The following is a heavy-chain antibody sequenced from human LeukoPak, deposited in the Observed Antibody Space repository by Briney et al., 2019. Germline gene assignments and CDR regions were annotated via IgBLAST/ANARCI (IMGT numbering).Heavy chain of an antibody. Sequence: PGGCLRLSYAASGFTFNSYAMHWVRQAPGKGLEYVSAISSNGGSTYYANSVRGRFTISRDNSKNTLYLPMGTVRPEDTAVYFCARYGGAFADYWGQGSLVTVSS. CDR2: ISSNGGST. V-gene: IGHV3-64*01. D-gene: IGHD3-16*01. CDR1: GFTFNSYA. J-gene: IGHJ4*02. CDR3: ARYGGAFADY.